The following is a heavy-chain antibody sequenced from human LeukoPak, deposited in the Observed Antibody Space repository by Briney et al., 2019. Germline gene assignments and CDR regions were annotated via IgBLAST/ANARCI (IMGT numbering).Heavy chain of an antibody. Sequence: GGSLRLSCAASGFIFSSYWMHWVRQAPGKGLVWVSRIHSDGSGTTYADSVKGRFTISRDNAKNTLYLQMTGLRDEDAAVYYCARGRSSSSWSDYWGQGTLVTVSS. D-gene: IGHD6-13*01. CDR2: IHSDGSGT. V-gene: IGHV3-74*01. CDR1: GFIFSSYW. CDR3: ARGRSSSSWSDY. J-gene: IGHJ4*02.